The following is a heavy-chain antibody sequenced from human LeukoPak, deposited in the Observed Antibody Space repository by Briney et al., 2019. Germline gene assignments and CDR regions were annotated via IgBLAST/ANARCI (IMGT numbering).Heavy chain of an antibody. J-gene: IGHJ4*02. CDR3: VSPRGFSYGYFDY. CDR1: GGSISSSSAY. CDR2: IYYSKNT. Sequence: SESDSLTCTVSGGSISSSSAYWGWIRQPPGKGLEWIGSIYYSKNTYYNPSLKSRVTISADTSKNQYSLTLGSVSATDTAVYYCVSPRGFSYGYFDYWGQGTLATVSS. V-gene: IGHV4-39*01. D-gene: IGHD5-18*01.